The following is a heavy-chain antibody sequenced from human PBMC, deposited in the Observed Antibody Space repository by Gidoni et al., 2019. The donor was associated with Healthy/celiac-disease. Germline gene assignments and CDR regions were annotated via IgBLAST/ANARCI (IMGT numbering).Heavy chain of an antibody. CDR1: GYTFTSYD. J-gene: IGHJ6*02. CDR3: AIGGYCGGDCYYYGMDV. CDR2: RNPNSGNT. V-gene: IGHV1-8*01. D-gene: IGHD2-21*01. Sequence: QVQLVQAGAEVKKPGASVKVSCKASGYTFTSYDINWVRQATGQGLECMGWRNPNSGNTGYAQKFQGRVTMTRNTSISTAYMELSSLRSEDTAVYYCAIGGYCGGDCYYYGMDVWGQGTTVTVSS.